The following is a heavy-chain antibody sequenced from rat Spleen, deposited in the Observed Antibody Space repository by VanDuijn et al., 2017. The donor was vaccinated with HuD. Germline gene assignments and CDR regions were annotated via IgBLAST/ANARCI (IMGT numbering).Heavy chain of an antibody. V-gene: IGHV5-7*01. CDR1: GFTFSDYN. J-gene: IGHJ2*01. CDR2: IIYDGTRT. Sequence: EVQLVESGGDLVQPGRSLKLSCAASGFTFSDYNMAWVRQAPKKGLEWVTTIIYDGTRTHYRDSVKGRFTISRDNAKSTLYLQMDSLRSEDTATYYCARRDVYYGPVFFDYWGQGVMVTVSS. CDR3: ARRDVYYGPVFFDY. D-gene: IGHD1-6*01.